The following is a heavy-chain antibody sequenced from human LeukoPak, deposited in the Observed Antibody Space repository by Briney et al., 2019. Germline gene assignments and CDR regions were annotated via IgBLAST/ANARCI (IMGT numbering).Heavy chain of an antibody. V-gene: IGHV3-48*01. CDR1: GVIFSTYN. D-gene: IGHD3-3*01. CDR3: MGDFLERSDP. Sequence: GRSLRLSCAASGVIFSTYNMNWVRQAPGKGLEWASYISSSGTTIYYADSVRGRFTISRDNAKNSLYLQMNSLRAEDTAVYYCMGDFLERSDPWGQGTLVTVSS. J-gene: IGHJ5*02. CDR2: ISSSGTTI.